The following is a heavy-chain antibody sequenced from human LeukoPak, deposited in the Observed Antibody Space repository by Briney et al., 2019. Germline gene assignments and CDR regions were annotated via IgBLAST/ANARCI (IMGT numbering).Heavy chain of an antibody. CDR3: ARFGYVAAVDV. V-gene: IGHV3-7*01. D-gene: IGHD2-15*01. CDR2: INPAGSET. J-gene: IGHJ4*02. Sequence: TGGSLRLSCAASGFSFSAYWMTWVRQAPGTGLEWVANINPAGSETYYVDPVKGRFSISRDNAKNLVYLQVNSLRAEDTAVYHCARFGYVAAVDVWGQGTPVTVSS. CDR1: GFSFSAYW.